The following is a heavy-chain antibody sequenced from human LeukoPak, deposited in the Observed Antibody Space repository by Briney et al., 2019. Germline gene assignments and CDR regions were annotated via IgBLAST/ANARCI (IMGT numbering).Heavy chain of an antibody. CDR3: ARGTYGGRNYYYYGMDV. Sequence: GESLQISCKGSGYSFTSYWIGWVRQLPGKGLEWMGIIYPGDSDTRYSPSFQGQVTISADKSISTAYLQWSSLKASDTAMYYCARGTYGGRNYYYYGMDVWGQGTTVTVSS. J-gene: IGHJ6*02. D-gene: IGHD4/OR15-4a*01. V-gene: IGHV5-51*01. CDR2: IYPGDSDT. CDR1: GYSFTSYW.